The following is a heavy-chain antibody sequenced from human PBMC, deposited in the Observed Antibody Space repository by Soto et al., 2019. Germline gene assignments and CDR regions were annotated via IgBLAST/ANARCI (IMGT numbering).Heavy chain of an antibody. CDR3: ARTYISSWSPFDY. CDR2: INQSGST. V-gene: IGHV4-34*01. Sequence: QVQLQQWGAGLLKPSETLSLTCAVYGGSFSGYYWSWIRQPPGKGLEWIGEINQSGSTNYNPSLKSRVTISVDTSKNQSSLKLSSVTAADTAVYYCARTYISSWSPFDYWGQGTLVTVSS. J-gene: IGHJ4*02. D-gene: IGHD6-13*01. CDR1: GGSFSGYY.